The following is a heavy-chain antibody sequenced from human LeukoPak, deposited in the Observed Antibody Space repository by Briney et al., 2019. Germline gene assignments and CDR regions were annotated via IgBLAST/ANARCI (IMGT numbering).Heavy chain of an antibody. Sequence: GGSLRLSCAASGFTFSSYAMHWVRQAPGKGLEWVAVISHDGSNKYYADSVKGRFTISRDNSKNTLYLQMNSLRAEDTAVYYCARDPDIVVVPAAMPGGSGIDVWGKGTTVTVSS. D-gene: IGHD2-2*01. J-gene: IGHJ6*04. V-gene: IGHV3-30*04. CDR2: ISHDGSNK. CDR1: GFTFSSYA. CDR3: ARDPDIVVVPAAMPGGSGIDV.